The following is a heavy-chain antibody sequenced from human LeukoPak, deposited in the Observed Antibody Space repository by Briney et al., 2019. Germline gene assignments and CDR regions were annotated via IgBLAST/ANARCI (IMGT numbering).Heavy chain of an antibody. Sequence: GGSLRLSCAASGFTFSDYYMSWIRQAPGKGLEWVSYISSSGSTIYYADSVKGRFTISRDNAKNSLYLQMNSLRAEDTAVYYCARDRVNYYDSSGFRDAFDIWGQGTMITVSS. CDR3: ARDRVNYYDSSGFRDAFDI. V-gene: IGHV3-11*01. CDR2: ISSSGSTI. D-gene: IGHD3-22*01. CDR1: GFTFSDYY. J-gene: IGHJ3*02.